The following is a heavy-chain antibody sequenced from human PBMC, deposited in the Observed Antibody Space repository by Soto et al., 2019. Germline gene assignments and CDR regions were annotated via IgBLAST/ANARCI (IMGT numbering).Heavy chain of an antibody. CDR2: ISYDGSNK. CDR1: GFNFSSYA. D-gene: IGHD6-13*01. CDR3: AREVAAAGFYYYYGMDV. V-gene: IGHV3-30-3*01. Sequence: GGSLRLSCAASGFNFSSYAMHWVRKAPGKGLEWVAVISYDGSNKYYADSVKGRFTISRDNSKNTLYLQMNSLRAEDTAVYYCAREVAAAGFYYYYGMDVWGQGTTVTVSS. J-gene: IGHJ6*02.